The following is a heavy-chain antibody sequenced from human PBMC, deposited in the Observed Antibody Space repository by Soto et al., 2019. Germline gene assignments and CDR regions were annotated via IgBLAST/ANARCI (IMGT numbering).Heavy chain of an antibody. D-gene: IGHD1-1*01. CDR3: ARDPRSITGTTSSEDVQH. V-gene: IGHV1-69*01. CDR1: GGTFSGYA. J-gene: IGHJ1*01. Sequence: QAQLMQSGAEVKEPGSSVKVSCKASGGTFSGYAISWVRQAPGQGLEWLGGIIPIFGITNYAQKFQNRLTIAADESSATVYMDLRSLTSEDSAIYYGARDPRSITGTTSSEDVQHWGQGTLVSVS. CDR2: IIPIFGIT.